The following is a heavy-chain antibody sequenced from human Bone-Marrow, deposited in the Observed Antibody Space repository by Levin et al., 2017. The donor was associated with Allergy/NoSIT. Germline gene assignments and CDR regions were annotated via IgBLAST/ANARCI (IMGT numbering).Heavy chain of an antibody. D-gene: IGHD3-3*01. CDR2: IHSDGSSA. J-gene: IGHJ5*01. CDR3: ARGPITVFGVVNWFDS. V-gene: IGHV3-74*01. CDR1: GFNFNNYW. Sequence: PGESLKISCAASGFNFNNYWMHWVRQAPGKGLVWVSRIHSDGSSADYVDSVKGRFTISRDNAKNTLFLQMNSVRAEDSAVYYCARGPITVFGVVNWFDSWGQGTLVTVSS.